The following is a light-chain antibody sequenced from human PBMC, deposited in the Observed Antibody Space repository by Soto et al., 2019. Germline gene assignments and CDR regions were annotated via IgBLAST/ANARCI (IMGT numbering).Light chain of an antibody. V-gene: IGKV3-11*01. CDR3: QQRSNGPSYT. CDR2: EAS. J-gene: IGKJ2*01. CDR1: QSVSSY. Sequence: EIVLTQSPETMSLSPGERATLSCRASQSVSSYLAWYQQKPGQAPRLLIYEASNRATGIPARFSDSGSGTDFTLTISSLEPEDFAVYYCQQRSNGPSYTFGQGTKLEIK.